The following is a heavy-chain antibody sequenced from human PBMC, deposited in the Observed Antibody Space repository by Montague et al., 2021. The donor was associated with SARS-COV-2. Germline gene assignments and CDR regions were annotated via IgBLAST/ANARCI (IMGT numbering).Heavy chain of an antibody. CDR2: ISYDGSNK. Sequence: SLRLSCAASGFTFSSYAMHWVRQAPGKGLEWVAVISYDGSNKYYADSVKGRFTISRDNSMNTLYLQMNSLRAEDTAVYYCARDTLGASMIVVVTTGFDYWGQGTLVTVSA. D-gene: IGHD3-22*01. CDR3: ARDTLGASMIVVVTTGFDY. CDR1: GFTFSSYA. V-gene: IGHV3-30*04. J-gene: IGHJ4*02.